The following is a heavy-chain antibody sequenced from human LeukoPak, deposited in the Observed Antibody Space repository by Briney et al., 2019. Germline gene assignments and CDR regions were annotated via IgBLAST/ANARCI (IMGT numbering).Heavy chain of an antibody. CDR1: GFTVSSNY. CDR2: IYSGGST. J-gene: IGHJ3*02. V-gene: IGHV3-53*01. CDR3: ARCTHPDVGATRLAFDI. D-gene: IGHD1-26*01. Sequence: GGSLRLSCAASGFTVSSNYMSWVRQAPGKGLEWVSVIYSGGSTYYADSVKGRFTISRDNSKNTLYLQMNSLRAEDTAVYYCARCTHPDVGATRLAFDIWGQGTMVTVSS.